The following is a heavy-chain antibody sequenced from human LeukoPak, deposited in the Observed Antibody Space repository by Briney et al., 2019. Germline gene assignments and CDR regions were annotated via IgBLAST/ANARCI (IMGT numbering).Heavy chain of an antibody. Sequence: SETLSLTCTVSGGSISSYYWSWIRQPPGKGLEWIGYIYYSGSTKYNPSLKSRVTISVDTSKNQFSLKLSSVTAADTAVYFCARVIAAAGLYGMDVWGQGTTVTVSS. CDR1: GGSISSYY. V-gene: IGHV4-59*01. CDR2: IYYSGST. CDR3: ARVIAAAGLYGMDV. D-gene: IGHD6-13*01. J-gene: IGHJ6*02.